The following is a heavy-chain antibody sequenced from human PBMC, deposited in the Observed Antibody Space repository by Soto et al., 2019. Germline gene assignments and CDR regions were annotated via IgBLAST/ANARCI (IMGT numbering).Heavy chain of an antibody. D-gene: IGHD6-6*01. CDR1: GFTFSDHY. V-gene: IGHV3-72*01. CDR2: TRNKANSNTT. J-gene: IGHJ6*02. Sequence: EVQLVESGGGLVQPGGSLRLSCAASGFTFSDHYMDWVRQAPGKGLEWVGRTRNKANSNTTEYAAFVKGRVTISRDDSHNSLYLQMNSLKTEDTAVYYCVRGGAARLGDYYYYGLDVWGQGTTVTVSS. CDR3: VRGGAARLGDYYYYGLDV.